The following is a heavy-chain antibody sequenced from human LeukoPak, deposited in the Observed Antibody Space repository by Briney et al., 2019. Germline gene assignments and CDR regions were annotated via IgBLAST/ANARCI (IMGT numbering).Heavy chain of an antibody. V-gene: IGHV3-11*06. CDR3: ARSASGSLDAFDI. J-gene: IGHJ3*02. CDR2: ISSSSSYT. Sequence: GGSLRLSCAASGFTFSDYYMSWIRQAPGKGLEWVSYISSSSSYTNYADSVKGRFTISRDNAKNSLYLQMNSLRAEDTAVYYCARSASGSLDAFDIWGQGQWSPSLQ. CDR1: GFTFSDYY.